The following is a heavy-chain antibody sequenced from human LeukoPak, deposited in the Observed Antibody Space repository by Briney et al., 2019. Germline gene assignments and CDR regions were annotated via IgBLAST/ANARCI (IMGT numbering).Heavy chain of an antibody. D-gene: IGHD3-10*01. Sequence: PSETLSLTCAVYGGSFSGYYWSWVRQPPGKGLEWIGEINHSGRTNYNPSLTSRVTISVDTSKNQFSLKLSSVTAADTAVYYCARPRGTKRPYFDYWGQGTLVTVSS. CDR2: INHSGRT. CDR3: ARPRGTKRPYFDY. CDR1: GGSFSGYY. V-gene: IGHV4-34*01. J-gene: IGHJ4*02.